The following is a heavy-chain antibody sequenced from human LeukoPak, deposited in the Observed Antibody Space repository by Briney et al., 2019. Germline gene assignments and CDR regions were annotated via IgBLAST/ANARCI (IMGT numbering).Heavy chain of an antibody. J-gene: IGHJ3*02. CDR2: IYYSGST. V-gene: IGHV4-59*01. CDR1: GGSISSYY. D-gene: IGHD3-22*01. Sequence: PSETLSLTCTVSGGSISSYYWSWIRQPPGKGLEWIGYIYYSGSTNYNPSLKSRVTISVDTSKNQFSLKLSSVTAADTAVYYCAREGYYYDSSGHSAFDIWGQGTMVTVSS. CDR3: AREGYYYDSSGHSAFDI.